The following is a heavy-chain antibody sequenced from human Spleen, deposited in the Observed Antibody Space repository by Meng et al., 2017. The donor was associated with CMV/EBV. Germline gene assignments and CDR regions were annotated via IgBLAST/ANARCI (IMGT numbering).Heavy chain of an antibody. CDR3: ARTNYGDYNWFDP. D-gene: IGHD4-17*01. Sequence: QVQLPQGCSGLVKPSQTLSLTCTVSGGSISSGGFYWSWIRQHPGKGLEWIGYIYYSGSTYYNPSLRSRVAISIDTSKNQFSLKLTSVTAADTAVYFCARTNYGDYNWFDPWGQGTLVTVSS. V-gene: IGHV4-31*03. CDR1: GGSISSGGFY. CDR2: IYYSGST. J-gene: IGHJ5*02.